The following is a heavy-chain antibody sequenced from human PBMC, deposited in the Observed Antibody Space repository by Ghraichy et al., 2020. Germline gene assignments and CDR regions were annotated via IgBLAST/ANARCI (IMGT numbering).Heavy chain of an antibody. J-gene: IGHJ6*03. CDR2: IIPIFGTA. CDR1: GGTFSSYA. Sequence: SVKVSCKASGGTFSSYAISWVRQAPGQGLEWMGGIIPIFGTANYAQKFQGRVTITADESTSTAYMELSSLRSEDTAVYYCARILGDYDFWSANIPPYYYYMDVWGKGTTVTVSS. V-gene: IGHV1-69*13. D-gene: IGHD3-3*01. CDR3: ARILGDYDFWSANIPPYYYYMDV.